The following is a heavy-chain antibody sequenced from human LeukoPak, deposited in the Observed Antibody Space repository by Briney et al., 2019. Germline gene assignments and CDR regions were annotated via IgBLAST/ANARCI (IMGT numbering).Heavy chain of an antibody. Sequence: SETLSLTCTVSGGSISSGDYYWSWIRQPPGKGLEWIGYIYYSGSTNYNPSLKSRVTISVDTSKNQFSLKLSSVTAADTAVYYCARDPSPYLGYAFDVWGQGTMVTVSS. CDR2: IYYSGST. V-gene: IGHV4-61*08. CDR1: GGSISSGDYY. D-gene: IGHD3-10*01. J-gene: IGHJ3*01. CDR3: ARDPSPYLGYAFDV.